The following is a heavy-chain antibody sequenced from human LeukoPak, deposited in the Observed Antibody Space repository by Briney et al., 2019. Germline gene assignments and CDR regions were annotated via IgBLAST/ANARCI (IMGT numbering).Heavy chain of an antibody. V-gene: IGHV3-23*01. Sequence: GGSLRLSCAASGFTFSSYAMTWVRQAPGKGLEWVSTIRGSGGSTYYADSVKGRFPISRDNSKNTLYLQMNSLRAEDTAVYYCRANILTAYYVDYWGQGTLVTVSS. CDR2: IRGSGGST. D-gene: IGHD3-9*01. CDR3: RANILTAYYVDY. J-gene: IGHJ4*02. CDR1: GFTFSSYA.